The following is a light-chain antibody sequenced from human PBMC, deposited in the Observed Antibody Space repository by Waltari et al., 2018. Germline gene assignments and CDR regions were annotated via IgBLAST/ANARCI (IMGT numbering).Light chain of an antibody. CDR1: SPNLRDGYD. V-gene: IGLV1-40*01. J-gene: IGLJ2*01. CDR3: QSYDTRLSASVI. Sequence: QSVLTQPPSVSGAPGQTVTISCIGGSPNLRDGYDFNLSQPLPQTAPQPLIYAATIRPSGISDRFSGSKSGTSASLVITGLQIEDEAVYYCQSYDTRLSASVIFGGGTELTVL. CDR2: AAT.